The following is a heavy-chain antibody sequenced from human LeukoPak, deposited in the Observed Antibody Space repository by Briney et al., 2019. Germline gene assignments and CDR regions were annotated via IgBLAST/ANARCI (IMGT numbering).Heavy chain of an antibody. CDR2: ISGSGGNT. Sequence: GGSLRLSCAASGFTFSSYAMSWVRQAPGKGLEWVSVISGSGGNTYYADSVKGRFTISRDNSKNTLYLQMNSLRAEDTAVYYCAKRSSGIVGATGDLDYWGQGTLVTVSS. D-gene: IGHD1-26*01. V-gene: IGHV3-23*01. J-gene: IGHJ4*02. CDR3: AKRSSGIVGATGDLDY. CDR1: GFTFSSYA.